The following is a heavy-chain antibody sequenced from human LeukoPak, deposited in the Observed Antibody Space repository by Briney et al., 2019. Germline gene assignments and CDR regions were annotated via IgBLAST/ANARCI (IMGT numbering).Heavy chain of an antibody. D-gene: IGHD3-10*01. CDR3: ARGQFIYGTYNWFDP. J-gene: IGHJ5*02. CDR1: GYSISSGYY. Sequence: PSETLSLTCSVSGYSISSGYYWGWIRQPPGKGLEWIGEINHSGSTNYNPSLKSRVTISVDTSNNQVSLKLSSVTAADTAAYYCARGQFIYGTYNWFDPWGQGTLVTVSS. V-gene: IGHV4-38-2*02. CDR2: INHSGST.